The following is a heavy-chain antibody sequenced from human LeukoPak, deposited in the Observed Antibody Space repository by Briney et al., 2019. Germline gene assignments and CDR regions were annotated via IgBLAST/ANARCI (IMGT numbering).Heavy chain of an antibody. V-gene: IGHV3-23*01. CDR2: ISGSGGST. J-gene: IGHJ4*02. Sequence: GGSLRLSCAASGFTFTDAWMHWVRQAPGKGLEWVSAISGSGGSTYYADSVKGRFTISRDNSKNTLYLQMNSLRAEDTAVYYCARLSDMDITMIYHFDYWGQGTLVTVSS. CDR3: ARLSDMDITMIYHFDY. D-gene: IGHD3-22*01. CDR1: GFTFTDAW.